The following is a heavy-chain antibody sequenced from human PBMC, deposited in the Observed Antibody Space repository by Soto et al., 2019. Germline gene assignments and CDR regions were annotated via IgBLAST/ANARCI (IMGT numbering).Heavy chain of an antibody. J-gene: IGHJ6*02. Sequence: SETLSLTCAVYGGSFSGYYWSWIRQPPGKGLEWIGEINHSGSTNYNPSLKSRVTISVDTSKNQFSLKLSSVTAADTAVYYCAKGFLEWSAPDYYYYGMDVRGQGTTVTVSS. CDR1: GGSFSGYY. D-gene: IGHD3-3*01. V-gene: IGHV4-34*01. CDR2: INHSGST. CDR3: AKGFLEWSAPDYYYYGMDV.